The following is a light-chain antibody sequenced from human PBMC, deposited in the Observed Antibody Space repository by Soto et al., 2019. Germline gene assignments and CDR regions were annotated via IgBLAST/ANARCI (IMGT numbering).Light chain of an antibody. CDR1: QSISSW. CDR3: QQYNSYPWT. CDR2: DAS. Sequence: DIHITYSPSTRSSSLVDRVTITCRASQSISSWLAWYQQKPGKAPKLLIYDASSLESGVPSRFSGSGSGTEFTLTISSLQPDDFATYYCQQYNSYPWTFGQGTKVDI. J-gene: IGKJ1*01. V-gene: IGKV1-5*01.